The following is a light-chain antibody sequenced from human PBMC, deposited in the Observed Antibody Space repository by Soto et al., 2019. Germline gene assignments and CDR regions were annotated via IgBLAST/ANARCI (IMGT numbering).Light chain of an antibody. Sequence: DIVMTQSPLSLPVTPGEPASISCRSSQSLLHSNGYNYLDWYLQKPGQSPQLLIYLGSNRATGVPDRLSGSGSITAFTLTISSLQPEDFVTYYCRTDYNYPRTFGQGTKVELK. CDR3: RTDYNYPRT. CDR1: QSLLHSNGYNY. CDR2: LGS. V-gene: IGKV2-28*01. J-gene: IGKJ1*01.